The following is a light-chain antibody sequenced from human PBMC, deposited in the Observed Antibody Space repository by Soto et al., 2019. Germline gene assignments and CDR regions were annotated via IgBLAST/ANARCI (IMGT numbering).Light chain of an antibody. CDR1: QSVSSN. CDR3: QQYNNWLSWT. CDR2: GAS. Sequence: EIVMTQSPATLSVSPGERATLSCRASQSVSSNLAWYQQKPGQAPRLLIYGASTRATGIPARFSGSGSGTEFTITISSLQSEDFAVYYGQQYNNWLSWTFGQGTKVEIK. V-gene: IGKV3-15*01. J-gene: IGKJ1*01.